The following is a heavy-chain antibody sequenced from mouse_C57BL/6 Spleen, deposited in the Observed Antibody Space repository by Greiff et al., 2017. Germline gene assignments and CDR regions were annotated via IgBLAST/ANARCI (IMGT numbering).Heavy chain of an antibody. CDR2: IDPSDSYT. Sequence: VQLQQPGAELVMPGASVKLSCKASGYTFTSYWMHWVKQRPGQGLEWIGEIDPSDSYTNYNQKFKGKSTLTVDKSSSTAYMQLSSLTSEDSAVYYCARWGTTGYFDYWGQGTTLTVSS. V-gene: IGHV1-69*01. D-gene: IGHD1-1*01. CDR1: GYTFTSYW. J-gene: IGHJ2*01. CDR3: ARWGTTGYFDY.